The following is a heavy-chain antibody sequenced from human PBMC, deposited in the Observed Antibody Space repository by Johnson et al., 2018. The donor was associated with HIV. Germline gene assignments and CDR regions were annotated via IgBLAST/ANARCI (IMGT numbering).Heavy chain of an antibody. Sequence: QVQLVESGGGVVQPGRSLRLSCAAFGFTFSNYGVHWVQAPGKGLEWVAVISYDGSNKYYADSVKGRFTISRDNSKNTLYLQMNTLRAEDAAVYYCAKGWDPMTTVNTFAFDIWGQGTMVTVSS. V-gene: IGHV3-30*18. CDR2: ISYDGSNK. CDR3: AKGWDPMTTVNTFAFDI. J-gene: IGHJ3*02. CDR1: GFTFSNYG. D-gene: IGHD4-11*01.